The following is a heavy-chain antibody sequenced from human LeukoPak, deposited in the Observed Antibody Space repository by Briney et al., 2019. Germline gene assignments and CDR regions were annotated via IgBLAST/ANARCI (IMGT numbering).Heavy chain of an antibody. CDR1: GGSISSYY. J-gene: IGHJ4*02. Sequence: SETLSFTCTVSGGSISSYYWSWIRQPPGKGLEWIGYIYYSGSANYNPSLKSRVTISIHTSKNQFSLKLSSVTAADTAVYYRARVKQLVYGYYFDYWGQGTLVTVSS. CDR2: IYYSGSA. CDR3: ARVKQLVYGYYFDY. D-gene: IGHD6-13*01. V-gene: IGHV4-59*01.